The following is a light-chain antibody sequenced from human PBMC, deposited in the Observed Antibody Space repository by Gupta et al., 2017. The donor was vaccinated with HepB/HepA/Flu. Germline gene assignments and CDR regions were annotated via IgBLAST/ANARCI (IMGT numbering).Light chain of an antibody. CDR3: QQQSNGPPGT. CDR2: DAS. CDR1: QSVSSD. J-gene: IGKJ2*01. V-gene: IGKV3-11*01. Sequence: IVLTQSPATLSLSPGERATLSCRASQSVSSDLAWYQQKPGQAPRLLSYDASNRATGIPARFSGSGSGTDFTLTISSLEPEECAVYDCQQQSNGPPGTFGEGTKVEIK.